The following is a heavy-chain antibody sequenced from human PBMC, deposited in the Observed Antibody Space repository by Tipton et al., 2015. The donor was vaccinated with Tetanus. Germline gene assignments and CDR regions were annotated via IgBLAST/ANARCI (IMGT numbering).Heavy chain of an antibody. Sequence: TLSLTCTVSGGSITNGGYYWSWIRQHPGKGLEWIASISNSGTSYNNPSFRSRVTISVDTSKNQFSLKLNSVTAADTAVYYCARRGDYVFYYESSGYLWGAAFDIWGQGTMVSVSA. CDR2: ISNSGTS. CDR1: GGSITNGGYY. V-gene: IGHV4-39*01. D-gene: IGHD3-22*01. CDR3: ARRGDYVFYYESSGYLWGAAFDI. J-gene: IGHJ3*02.